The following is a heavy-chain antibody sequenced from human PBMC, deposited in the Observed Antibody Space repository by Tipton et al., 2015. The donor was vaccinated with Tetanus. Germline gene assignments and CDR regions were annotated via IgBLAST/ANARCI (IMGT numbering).Heavy chain of an antibody. CDR3: ARANNDYPKKGPFDY. Sequence: GLVKPSETLSLTCTVSGSSISRSGHYWTWIRQPPGKEPEWVGYVYHSGATNYHPSRKSRLAISADTSKNQFSLNLRSVITADTAVYYCARANNDYPKKGPFDYWGQGILVIVSS. V-gene: IGHV4-61*08. J-gene: IGHJ4*02. D-gene: IGHD5-12*01. CDR2: VYHSGAT. CDR1: GSSISRSGHY.